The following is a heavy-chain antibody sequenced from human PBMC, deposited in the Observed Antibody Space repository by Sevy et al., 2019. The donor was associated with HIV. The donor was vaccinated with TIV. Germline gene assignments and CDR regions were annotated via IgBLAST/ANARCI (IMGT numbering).Heavy chain of an antibody. CDR2: IYDDGST. CDR1: GGSITSNY. J-gene: IGHJ4*02. D-gene: IGHD3-22*01. V-gene: IGHV4-59*01. CDR3: AGVCRPDSRGYYFMLRQFYFDN. Sequence: SETLSLTCTVSGGSITSNYWSWIRQPPGRGLEWIGYIYDDGSTNYNPSLKSRVTMSLDTSKNQFSLRLTFVTVADTAVYVCAGVCRPDSRGYYFMLRQFYFDNWGLGTLVTVSS.